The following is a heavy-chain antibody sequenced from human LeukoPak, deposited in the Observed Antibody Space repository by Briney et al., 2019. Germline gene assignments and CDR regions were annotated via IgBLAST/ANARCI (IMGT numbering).Heavy chain of an antibody. V-gene: IGHV4-30-2*01. CDR2: IYHSGSA. Sequence: PSQTLSLTCTVSGGSISSGGYYWSWIRQPPGKGLEWIGYIYHSGSAYYNPSLKSRVTISVDRSKNQFSLKLSSVTAADTAVYYCARLFRGVPGWFDPWGQGTLVTVSS. CDR3: ARLFRGVPGWFDP. D-gene: IGHD2-8*01. CDR1: GGSISSGGYY. J-gene: IGHJ5*02.